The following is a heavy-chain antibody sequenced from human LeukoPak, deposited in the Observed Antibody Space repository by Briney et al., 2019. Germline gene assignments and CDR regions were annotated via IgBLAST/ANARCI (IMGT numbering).Heavy chain of an antibody. CDR1: GFTFSSYA. J-gene: IGHJ4*02. CDR3: AGLWELLWQFDY. D-gene: IGHD1-26*01. V-gene: IGHV3-23*01. CDR2: ISGSGGST. Sequence: PGGSLRLSCAASGFTFSSYAMGWVRQAPGKGLEWVSTISGSGGSTYYADSVKGRVTISRDNSKNTLYLQMNSLRAEDTAVYYCAGLWELLWQFDYWGQGTLVTVSS.